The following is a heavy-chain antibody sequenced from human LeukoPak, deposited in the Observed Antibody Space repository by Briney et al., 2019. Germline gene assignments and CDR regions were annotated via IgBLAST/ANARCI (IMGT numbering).Heavy chain of an antibody. CDR1: GFTFSTYS. D-gene: IGHD1-7*01. CDR2: ISPDSNYK. Sequence: GESLRLSCAASGFTFSTYSMNWLRLAPGKGLEWVSSISPDSNYKYYVDSVKGRFTISRDNAKNTLYLQMNSLRVEDTAVYYCARDRAERNWTYHTLFDYWGQGTPVTVSS. CDR3: ARDRAERNWTYHTLFDY. V-gene: IGHV3-21*01. J-gene: IGHJ4*02.